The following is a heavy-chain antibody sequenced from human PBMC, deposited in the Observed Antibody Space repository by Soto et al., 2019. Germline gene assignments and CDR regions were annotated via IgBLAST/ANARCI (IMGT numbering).Heavy chain of an antibody. V-gene: IGHV4-34*01. J-gene: IGHJ3*02. D-gene: IGHD3-9*01. CDR1: GGSFSGYY. CDR2: INHSGST. CDR3: ARVNILTGSDAFDI. Sequence: PSETLSLTCAVYGGSFSGYYWSWIRQPPGKGLEWIGEINHSGSTNYNPSLKSRVTISVDTSKNQFSLKLSSVTAADTAVYYCARVNILTGSDAFDIWGQGTMVTVSS.